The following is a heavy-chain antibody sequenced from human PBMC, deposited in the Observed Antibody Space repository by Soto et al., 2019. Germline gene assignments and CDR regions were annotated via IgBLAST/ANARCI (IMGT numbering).Heavy chain of an antibody. CDR1: GYSNIDIF. V-gene: IGHV1-2*02. J-gene: IGHJ4*02. Sequence: ASVKVSCKASGYSNIDIFIHWGRQAPGQGLEWMGWINPRTGDTKYPQKFQGRVTMTRDTSISTAYMELRSLRSDDTAVYYCARYPRDILTDYDVLYFCGQGSSVTGS. CDR2: INPRTGDT. CDR3: ARYPRDILTDYDVLYF. D-gene: IGHD3-9*01.